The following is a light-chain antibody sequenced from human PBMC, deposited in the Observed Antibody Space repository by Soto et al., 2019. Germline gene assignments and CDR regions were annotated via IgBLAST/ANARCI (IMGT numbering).Light chain of an antibody. CDR2: GNS. Sequence: QSVLTQPPSVSGAPGQRVTISCTGSSSNIGAGYDVHWYQQLPGTAPKLLIYGNSTRPSGVPARFSGAKSGTSASLAITGLQAEDEADYYCQSYDSSLSALFGGGTKLTVL. V-gene: IGLV1-40*01. J-gene: IGLJ3*02. CDR3: QSYDSSLSAL. CDR1: SSNIGAGYD.